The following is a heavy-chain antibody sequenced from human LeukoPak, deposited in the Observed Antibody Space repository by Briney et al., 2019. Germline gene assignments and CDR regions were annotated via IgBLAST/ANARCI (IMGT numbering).Heavy chain of an antibody. CDR1: GGSISSYY. D-gene: IGHD6-13*01. CDR3: ASYRYSSSWMNYYYMDV. CDR2: IYTSGST. J-gene: IGHJ6*03. V-gene: IGHV4-4*07. Sequence: PSETLSLTCTVSGGSISSYYWSWIRQPAGKGLEWIGRIYTSGSTNYNPSLKSRVAISVDTSKNQFSLKLSSVTAADTAVYYCASYRYSSSWMNYYYMDVWGKGTTVTVSS.